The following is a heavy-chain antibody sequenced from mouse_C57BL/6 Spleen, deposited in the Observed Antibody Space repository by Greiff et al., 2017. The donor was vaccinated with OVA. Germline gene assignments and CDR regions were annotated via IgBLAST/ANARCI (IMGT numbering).Heavy chain of an antibody. CDR2: IYPSDSAT. CDR1: GYTFTSYW. Sequence: VQLQQPGAELVRPGSSVKLSCKASGYTFTSYWMDWVKQRPGQGLEWIGNIYPSDSATHYNQKCKDKATLTVDKSSSTAYMQISSLTSEDSAVYYCARFGFITTVVATDYYAMDYWGQGTSVTVSA. V-gene: IGHV1-61*01. CDR3: ARFGFITTVVATDYYAMDY. D-gene: IGHD1-1*01. J-gene: IGHJ4*01.